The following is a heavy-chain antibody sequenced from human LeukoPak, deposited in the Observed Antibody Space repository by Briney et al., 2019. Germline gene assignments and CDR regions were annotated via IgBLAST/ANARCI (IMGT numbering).Heavy chain of an antibody. J-gene: IGHJ6*02. CDR3: ARDFGYGSGSYYYYYYGMDV. Sequence: GASVKVSCKASGYTFTSYAMHWVRQAPGQRLEWMGWINAGNGNTKYSQKFQGRVTITRDTSASTAYMELSSLRSEDTAVYYCARDFGYGSGSYYYYYYGMDVWGQGPTVTVSS. V-gene: IGHV1-3*01. D-gene: IGHD3-10*01. CDR2: INAGNGNT. CDR1: GYTFTSYA.